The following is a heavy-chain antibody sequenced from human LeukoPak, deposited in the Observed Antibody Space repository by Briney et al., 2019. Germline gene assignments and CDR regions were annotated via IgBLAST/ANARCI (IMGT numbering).Heavy chain of an antibody. Sequence: ASVKVSCKASGYTFSSYTITWVRQAPGQGLEWMGGIIPIFGTANYAQKFQGRVTITADKSTSTAYMELSSLRSEDTAVYYCARDGSSSWYPIFDYWGQGTLVTVSS. D-gene: IGHD6-13*01. J-gene: IGHJ4*02. V-gene: IGHV1-69*06. CDR3: ARDGSSSWYPIFDY. CDR1: GYTFSSYT. CDR2: IIPIFGTA.